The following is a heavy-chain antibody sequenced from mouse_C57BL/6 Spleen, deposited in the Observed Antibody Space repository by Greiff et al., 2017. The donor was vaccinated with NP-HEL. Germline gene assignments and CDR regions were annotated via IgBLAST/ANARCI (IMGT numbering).Heavy chain of an antibody. J-gene: IGHJ4*01. CDR2: IYPRSGNT. V-gene: IGHV1-81*01. CDR3: ALDSSGYGAMDY. Sequence: QVQLQQSGAELVKPGASVKLSCKASGYTFTSYGISWVKQRTGQGLEWIGEIYPRSGNTYYNEKFKGKATLTADKSSSTAYMELRSLTSEDSAVYFCALDSSGYGAMDYWGQGTSVTVSS. CDR1: GYTFTSYG. D-gene: IGHD3-2*02.